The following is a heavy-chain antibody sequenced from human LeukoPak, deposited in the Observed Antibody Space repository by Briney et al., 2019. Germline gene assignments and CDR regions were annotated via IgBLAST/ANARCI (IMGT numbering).Heavy chain of an antibody. V-gene: IGHV4-61*01. CDR3: ASSGNYYFTLDY. CDR1: GGSVRSDSNY. D-gene: IGHD3-10*01. CDR2: ISYSGTT. J-gene: IGHJ4*02. Sequence: PSETLSLTCTVSGGSVRSDSNYWSWIRQPPGKGLEWIGYISYSGTTDYNPSLKSRVSMSLGTSKNEISLKLDSVTAADTAVYYCASSGNYYFTLDYWGQGTLVTVSS.